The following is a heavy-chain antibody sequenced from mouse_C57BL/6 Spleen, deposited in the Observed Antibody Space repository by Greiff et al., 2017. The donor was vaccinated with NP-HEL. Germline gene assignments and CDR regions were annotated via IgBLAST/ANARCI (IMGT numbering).Heavy chain of an antibody. V-gene: IGHV1-82*01. CDR3: ARRGNYSNYGFAY. CDR1: GYAFSSSW. J-gene: IGHJ3*01. Sequence: VQLQESGPELVKPGASVKISCKASGYAFSSSWMNWVKQRPGKGLEWIGRIYPGDGDTNYNGKFKGKATLTADKSSSTAYMQLSSLTSEDSAVYFCARRGNYSNYGFAYWGQGTLVTVSA. CDR2: IYPGDGDT. D-gene: IGHD2-5*01.